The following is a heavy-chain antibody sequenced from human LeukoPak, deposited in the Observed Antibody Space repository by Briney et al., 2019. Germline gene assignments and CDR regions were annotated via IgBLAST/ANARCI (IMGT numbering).Heavy chain of an antibody. CDR2: INIDGSSI. CDR1: GFTFSSHW. CDR3: ARSWDVDY. V-gene: IGHV3-74*01. D-gene: IGHD1-26*01. J-gene: IGHJ4*02. Sequence: GGSLRLSCAASGFTFSSHWMHWVRQVPGKGLVWVSRINIDGSSISYADAVKGRFIISRDNAKNALYLQMNSLRAEDTAVYYCARSWDVDYWGQGTLVTVSS.